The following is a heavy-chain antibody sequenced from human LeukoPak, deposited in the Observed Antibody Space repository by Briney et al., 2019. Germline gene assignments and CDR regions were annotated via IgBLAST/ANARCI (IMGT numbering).Heavy chain of an antibody. V-gene: IGHV4-59*01. CDR3: ARGGMATIWDY. D-gene: IGHD5-24*01. CDR2: IYYSGST. Sequence: SETLSLTCTVSGGSICGYYWSWIRQPPGKGLEWIGYIYYSGSTNYNPSLKSRVTISVDTSKNQFSLKLSSVTAADTAVYYCARGGMATIWDYWGQGTLVTVSS. J-gene: IGHJ4*02. CDR1: GGSICGYY.